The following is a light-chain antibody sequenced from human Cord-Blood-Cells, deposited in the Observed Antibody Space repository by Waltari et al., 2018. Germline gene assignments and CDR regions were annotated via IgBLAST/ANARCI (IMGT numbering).Light chain of an antibody. Sequence: QSALTQPASVSGSPGQSITISCTGTSSDVGGYNYVSWYQQHPGKAPKLMIYDVSQPPSGLSNRFSGSKSGNTASLTISGLQAEDEADYYCSSYTSSSTWVFGGGTKLTVL. CDR2: DVS. J-gene: IGLJ3*02. CDR3: SSYTSSSTWV. CDR1: SSDVGGYNY. V-gene: IGLV2-14*01.